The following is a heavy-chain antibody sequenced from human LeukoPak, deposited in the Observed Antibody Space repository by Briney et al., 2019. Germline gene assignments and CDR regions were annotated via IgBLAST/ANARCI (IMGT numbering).Heavy chain of an antibody. J-gene: IGHJ4*02. V-gene: IGHV4-59*01. CDR2: IYYSGST. Sequence: SETLSLTCTVSGGSISSYYWSWIRQPPGKGLEWSGYIYYSGSTNYNPSLKSRVTISVDTSKNQFSLKLSSVTAADTAVYYCARSSYSSSTFDFDYWGQGTLVTVSS. CDR3: ARSSYSSSTFDFDY. CDR1: GGSISSYY. D-gene: IGHD6-6*01.